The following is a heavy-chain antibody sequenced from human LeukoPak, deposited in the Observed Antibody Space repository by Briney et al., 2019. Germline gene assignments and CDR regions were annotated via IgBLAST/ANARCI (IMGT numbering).Heavy chain of an antibody. V-gene: IGHV4-39*01. CDR2: IYYSGST. Sequence: SETLSLTCTVSGGSISSSSYYWGWIRQPPGKGLEWIGSIYYSGSTYYNPSLKSRVTISVDTSKNQFSLKLSSVTAADTAVYYCARRPHTRLDNWFDPWGQGTLVTVSS. CDR3: ARRPHTRLDNWFDP. J-gene: IGHJ5*02. CDR1: GGSISSSSYY. D-gene: IGHD2-2*01.